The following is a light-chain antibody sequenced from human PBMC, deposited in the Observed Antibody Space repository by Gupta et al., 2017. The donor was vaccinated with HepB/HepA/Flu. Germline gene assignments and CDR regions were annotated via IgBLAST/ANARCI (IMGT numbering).Light chain of an antibody. CDR3: QAGDSSAYV. Sequence: SSELTQPPSVSVSPGQTASITCSGDKLGDKYACVYQPKPGQSLMLVIYKDSNRTAASRDPFSCYTSATTATLTLGETEARADDYYYWQAGDSSAYVFGTGTKLTVL. V-gene: IGLV3-1*01. CDR2: KDS. CDR1: KLGDKY. J-gene: IGLJ1*01.